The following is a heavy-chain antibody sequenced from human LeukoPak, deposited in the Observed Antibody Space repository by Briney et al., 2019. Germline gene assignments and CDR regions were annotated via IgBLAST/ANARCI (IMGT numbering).Heavy chain of an antibody. D-gene: IGHD5-12*01. V-gene: IGHV1-24*01. J-gene: IGHJ4*02. CDR2: FDPEDGET. CDR1: GYTLTELS. CDR3: ATDNGSGYLREGFDY. Sequence: GASVKVSCKVSGYTLTELSMRWVRQAPGKGLEWMGGFDPEDGETIYAQKFQGRVTMTEDTSTDTAYMELSSLRSEDTAVYYCATDNGSGYLREGFDYWGQGTLVTVSS.